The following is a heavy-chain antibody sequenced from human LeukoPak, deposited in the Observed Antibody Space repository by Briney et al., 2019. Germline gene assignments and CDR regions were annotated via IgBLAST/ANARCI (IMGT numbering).Heavy chain of an antibody. J-gene: IGHJ4*02. CDR1: GGSISSGGYS. Sequence: PSETLSLTCAVSGGSISSGGYSWSWIRQPPGKGLEWIGYIYYSGSTNYNPSLKSRVTISVDTSKNQFSLKLSSVTAADTAVYYCARGGYDFWSGYSLRNYFDYWGQGTLVTVSS. CDR2: IYYSGST. V-gene: IGHV4-61*08. D-gene: IGHD3-3*01. CDR3: ARGGYDFWSGYSLRNYFDY.